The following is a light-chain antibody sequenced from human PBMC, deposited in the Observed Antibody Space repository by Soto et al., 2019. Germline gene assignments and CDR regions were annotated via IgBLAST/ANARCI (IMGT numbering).Light chain of an antibody. J-gene: IGKJ1*01. CDR3: QQYTDRPRT. Sequence: EIVLTQSPATLSSFPGDRVTLSCRASQYIGSTIAWYQQRSGQAPRLLIFDASIRLPTVPARFSGSVSGTEFTLTISGLQSEYFAVYFCQQYTDRPRTFGQGTKVDIK. CDR1: QYIGST. CDR2: DAS. V-gene: IGKV3-15*01.